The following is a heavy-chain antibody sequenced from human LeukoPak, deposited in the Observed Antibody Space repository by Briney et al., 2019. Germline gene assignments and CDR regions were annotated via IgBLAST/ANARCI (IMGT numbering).Heavy chain of an antibody. CDR3: ERGRDDYSNYVVWFDP. CDR2: IYYSGST. Sequence: SETLSLTCTFSGGSISSGGYYWSWIRQHPGKGLEWIGHIYYSGSTYYNPSLKSRVTISVDTSKNQFSLKLSSVTAADTAVYYCERGRDDYSNYVVWFDPWGQGTLVTVSS. V-gene: IGHV4-31*03. D-gene: IGHD4-11*01. CDR1: GGSISSGGYY. J-gene: IGHJ5*02.